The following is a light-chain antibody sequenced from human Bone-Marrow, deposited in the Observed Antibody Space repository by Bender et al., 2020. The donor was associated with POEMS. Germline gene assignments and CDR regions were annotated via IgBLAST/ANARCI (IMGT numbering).Light chain of an antibody. V-gene: IGLV2-14*02. CDR3: SSYTSSSTVV. CDR2: EVS. J-gene: IGLJ2*01. CDR1: SSDVGSYNL. Sequence: QSALTQPASVSGSPGQSITISCTGTSSDVGSYNLVSWYQQHPGKAPKLMIYEVSKRPSGVSNGFSGSKSGNTASLTISGLQAEDEADYYCSSYTSSSTVVFGGGTKLTVL.